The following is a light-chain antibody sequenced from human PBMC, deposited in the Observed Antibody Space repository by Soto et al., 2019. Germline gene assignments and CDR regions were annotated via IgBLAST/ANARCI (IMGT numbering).Light chain of an antibody. CDR2: GAS. V-gene: IGKV3-20*01. CDR3: QQYGSSTWT. CDR1: QSVSSSY. J-gene: IGKJ1*01. Sequence: EIVLKQSPGTMSLSPGERDTLSCRASQSVSSSYLAWYQQKPGQAPSLLIYGASSRATGIPDRFSGSGSGTDFTLTISRLEPEDFAVYYCQQYGSSTWTSGQGAKVQI.